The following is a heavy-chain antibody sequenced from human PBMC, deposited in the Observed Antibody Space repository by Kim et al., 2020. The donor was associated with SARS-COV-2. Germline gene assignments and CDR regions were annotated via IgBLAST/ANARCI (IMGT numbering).Heavy chain of an antibody. CDR2: IKEDESEK. J-gene: IGHJ6*02. D-gene: IGHD3-9*01. CDR3: ARQIVTGTGASSYGVDV. V-gene: IGHV3-7*03. Sequence: GGSLRLSCAASGFTFGTYWMSWVRQAPGKGLEWVANIKEDESEKYYVDSVKGRFTISRDNAKNSLYLQMNTLTAEDTGVYYCARQIVTGTGASSYGVDVWGQGTTVTVSS. CDR1: GFTFGTYW.